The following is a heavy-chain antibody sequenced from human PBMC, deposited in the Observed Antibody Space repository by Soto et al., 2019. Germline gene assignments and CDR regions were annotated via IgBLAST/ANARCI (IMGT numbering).Heavy chain of an antibody. V-gene: IGHV3-21*01. CDR3: ARVAGTDMVLYMDV. Sequence: EVQLVESGGGLVKPGGSLRLSCAASGFTFSTYSMNWVRQAPGKGLEWVSSISSSSTYIYYADSVKGRFIISRDNAKKSLYLQMNSLRAEDTAVYYCARVAGTDMVLYMDVWGKGTTVTVSS. CDR2: ISSSSTYI. D-gene: IGHD5-18*01. J-gene: IGHJ6*03. CDR1: GFTFSTYS.